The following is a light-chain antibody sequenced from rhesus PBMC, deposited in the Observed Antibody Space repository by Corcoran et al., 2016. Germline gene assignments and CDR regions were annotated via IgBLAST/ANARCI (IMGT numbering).Light chain of an antibody. V-gene: IGKV1S14*01. CDR2: YAS. CDR3: QRHNSYPPG. Sequence: DIQMTQSPSSLSASVGDTVTITCRASQGISIYLAGYQQKQGKDPKPPIYYASNLERGVPARFSGSGSETDFTLPISSQQPEAFETYYCQRHNSYPPGFRQRTKVEIK. J-gene: IGKJ1*01. CDR1: QGISIY.